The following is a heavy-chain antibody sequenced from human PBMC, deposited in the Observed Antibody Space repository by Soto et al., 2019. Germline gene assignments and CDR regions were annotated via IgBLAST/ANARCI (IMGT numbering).Heavy chain of an antibody. V-gene: IGHV1-8*01. D-gene: IGHD3-22*01. J-gene: IGHJ5*02. CDR2: MNPNSGNT. CDR3: ANSDGSCYFKSFDP. Sequence: ASVNVPFKASGYTFTSYDINWVRQATGQGLEWMGWMNPNSGNTGYAHNFQGRVTMTRNTSISTAYMELSSLRYEDTAVYYCANSDGSCYFKSFDPWG. CDR1: GYTFTSYD.